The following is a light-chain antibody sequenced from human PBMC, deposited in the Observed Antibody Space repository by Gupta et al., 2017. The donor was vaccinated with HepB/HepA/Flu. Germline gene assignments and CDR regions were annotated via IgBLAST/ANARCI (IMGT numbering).Light chain of an antibody. Sequence: DVVITRSPLALSVTLRQPASLSCNPSQSLIHSDSNTYLDWFHQRPGQPPRRLIYRVSKRASGIPDRFSGSGSGTDFALTISGVEAEDIGIYYCMQHRHWPLTFGQGTQVEFK. CDR1: QSLIHSDSNTY. J-gene: IGKJ1*01. CDR2: RVS. CDR3: MQHRHWPLT. V-gene: IGKV2-30*02.